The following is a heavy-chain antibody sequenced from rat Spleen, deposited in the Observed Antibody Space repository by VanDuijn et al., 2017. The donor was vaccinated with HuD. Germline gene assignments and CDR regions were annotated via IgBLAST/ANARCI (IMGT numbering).Heavy chain of an antibody. J-gene: IGHJ2*01. Sequence: EVQLVESGGGLVQPGRSLKLSCAASGFTFSDYYMAWVRQAPKKGLEWVASISYEGSTTYYGDSVKGRFTISRDNAKSTLYLQMDSLRSEDTASYYCARLAIPPFDYWGQGVMVTVSS. CDR3: ARLAIPPFDY. D-gene: IGHD3-8*01. CDR2: ISYEGSTT. CDR1: GFTFSDYY. V-gene: IGHV5-22*01.